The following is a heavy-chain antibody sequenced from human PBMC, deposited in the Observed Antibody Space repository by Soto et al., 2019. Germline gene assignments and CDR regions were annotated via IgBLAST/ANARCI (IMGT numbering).Heavy chain of an antibody. D-gene: IGHD1-26*01. CDR2: MNPNSGNT. CDR1: GYTFTSYD. J-gene: IGHJ5*02. V-gene: IGHV1-8*01. CDR3: ARGERGGSYVDP. Sequence: QVQLVQSGAEVKKPGASVKVSCKASGYTFTSYDVNWVRQATGQGLEWMGWMNPNSGNTGYSQKFQGRVSMTRDTXXRTAYMELSSLRSDDTAVYYCARGERGGSYVDPWGQGTLVTVSS.